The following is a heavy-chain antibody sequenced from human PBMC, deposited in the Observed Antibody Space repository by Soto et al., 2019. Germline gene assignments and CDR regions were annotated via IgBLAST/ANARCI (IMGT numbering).Heavy chain of an antibody. V-gene: IGHV3-33*01. J-gene: IGHJ3*02. CDR3: AREWDVGATTHDAFDI. D-gene: IGHD1-26*01. CDR1: GFTFSSYG. CDR2: IWYDGSNK. Sequence: GGSLRLSCAASGFTFSSYGMHWVRQAPGKGLEWVAVIWYDGSNKYYADSVKGRFTISRDNSKNTLYLQMNSLRAEDTAVYYCAREWDVGATTHDAFDIWGQGTMVTVSS.